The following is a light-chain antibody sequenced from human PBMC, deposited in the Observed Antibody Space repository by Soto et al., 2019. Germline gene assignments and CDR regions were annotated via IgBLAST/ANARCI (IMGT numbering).Light chain of an antibody. CDR3: QQYSTWPPIT. CDR2: AAS. V-gene: IGKV3-15*01. J-gene: IGKJ5*01. Sequence: MTQSPSSLSASVGDRVTITCRASQIITNFLNWYQQKPGQAPRLLIHAASTRASGVPARFSGSGSGTEFTLTISSLQSEDFAVYYCQQYSTWPPITFGPGTRLDIK. CDR1: QIITNF.